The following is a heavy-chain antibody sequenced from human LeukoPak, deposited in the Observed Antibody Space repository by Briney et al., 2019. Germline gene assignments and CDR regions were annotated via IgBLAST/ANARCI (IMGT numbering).Heavy chain of an antibody. CDR3: ARVSRYSSGWRNFDY. Sequence: GASVKVSCKASGYTFTGYYMHWVRQAPGQGLEWMGWTNPNSGGTSYAQKFQGRVTMTRDTSISTAYMELSRLRSDDTAVYYCARVSRYSSGWRNFDYWGQGTLVTVSS. CDR2: TNPNSGGT. CDR1: GYTFTGYY. D-gene: IGHD6-19*01. J-gene: IGHJ4*02. V-gene: IGHV1-2*02.